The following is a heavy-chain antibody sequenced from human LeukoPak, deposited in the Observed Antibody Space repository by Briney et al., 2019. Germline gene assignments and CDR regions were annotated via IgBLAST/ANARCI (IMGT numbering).Heavy chain of an antibody. CDR3: ARGVYIAAAQYGY. Sequence: SETLSLTCTVSGGSISSYYWSWIRQPPGRGLEWIGYIYYSGTTNYNPSLKRRVTIAVDTSMNQFSLKLSSVTAADTAVYYCARGVYIAAAQYGYWGQGTLVTVSS. D-gene: IGHD6-13*01. CDR2: IYYSGTT. V-gene: IGHV4-59*01. CDR1: GGSISSYY. J-gene: IGHJ4*02.